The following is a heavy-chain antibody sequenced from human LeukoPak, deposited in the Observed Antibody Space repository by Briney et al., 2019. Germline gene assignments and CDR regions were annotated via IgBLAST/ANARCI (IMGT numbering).Heavy chain of an antibody. CDR3: ARDPGWGAYDF. Sequence: PGGSLRLSCAASAFTFSRYWMSWVRQAPGKGLECVANIKGDGSAKNYVDSVKGRFTISRGNAENSLYLQMDSLRVEDTDIYYCARDPGWGAYDFWGQGAMVSVSS. CDR1: AFTFSRYW. CDR2: IKGDGSAK. V-gene: IGHV3-7*01. D-gene: IGHD7-27*01. J-gene: IGHJ3*01.